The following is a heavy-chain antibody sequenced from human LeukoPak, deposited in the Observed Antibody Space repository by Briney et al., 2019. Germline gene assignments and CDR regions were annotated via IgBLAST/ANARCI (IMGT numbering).Heavy chain of an antibody. D-gene: IGHD2-21*01. CDR1: GGSISSGSYY. CDR2: IYTSGST. J-gene: IGHJ4*02. Sequence: SGTLSLTCTISGGSISSGSYYWSWIRQPAGKGLEWIGHIYTSGSTNYNPSFKSRVTISVDTSKNQFSLKLSSVTAADTAVYYCARGVVWSYYFDYWGQGTLVTVSS. V-gene: IGHV4-61*10. CDR3: ARGVVWSYYFDY.